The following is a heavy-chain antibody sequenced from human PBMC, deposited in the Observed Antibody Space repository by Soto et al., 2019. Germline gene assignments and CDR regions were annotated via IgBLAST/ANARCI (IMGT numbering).Heavy chain of an antibody. J-gene: IGHJ3*02. V-gene: IGHV3-48*03. CDR2: ISRSDSTI. CDR3: AREHSDDALES. D-gene: IGHD5-18*01. Sequence: EVQLVESGGGLVQPGGSLRLSCAASGFTFSSYEMNWVRQAPGKGLEWVSYISRSDSTISYADSLKGRFTISRDNAKNSLYVQRNSRRAEDTAVYYCAREHSDDALESWGQGTMVTVSS. CDR1: GFTFSSYE.